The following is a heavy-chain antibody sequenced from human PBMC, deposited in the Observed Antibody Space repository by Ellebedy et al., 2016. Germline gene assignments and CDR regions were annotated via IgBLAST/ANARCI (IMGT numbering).Heavy chain of an antibody. CDR2: INPNSGGT. Sequence: ASVKVSCXASGYTFTGYYMHWVRQAPGQGLEWMGWINPNSGGTNYAQKFQGRVTMTRDTSISTAYMELSRLRSDDTAVYYCARGYCSSTSCSINWFDPWGQGTLVTVSS. V-gene: IGHV1-2*02. D-gene: IGHD2-2*01. J-gene: IGHJ5*02. CDR1: GYTFTGYY. CDR3: ARGYCSSTSCSINWFDP.